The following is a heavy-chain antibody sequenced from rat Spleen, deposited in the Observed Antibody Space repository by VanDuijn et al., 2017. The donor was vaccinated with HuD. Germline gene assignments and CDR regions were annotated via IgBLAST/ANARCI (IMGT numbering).Heavy chain of an antibody. J-gene: IGHJ3*01. V-gene: IGHV3-3*01. D-gene: IGHD5-1*01. CDR3: ARGGLGAPFAY. Sequence: EVQLQESGPGLVKPSQSLSLTCSVTVYSIKSSYRWNWIRKFPGNKLEWMGFMNSAGSTNYNPSLKGRVSITRDTSKNQFFLQVNSVTTEDTATYYCARGGLGAPFAYWGQGALVTVSS. CDR2: MNSAGST. CDR1: VYSIKSSYR.